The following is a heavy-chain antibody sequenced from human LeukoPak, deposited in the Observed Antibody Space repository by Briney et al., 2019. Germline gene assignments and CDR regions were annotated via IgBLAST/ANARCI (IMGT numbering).Heavy chain of an antibody. D-gene: IGHD3-10*01. CDR1: GFTFSRSW. V-gene: IGHV3-74*01. J-gene: IGHJ5*02. CDR3: AREKYYYGSGSYT. Sequence: PGGSLRLSCAASGFTFSRSWMHWVRQAPGKGLVWVSRINSDGSSTSYADSVKGRFTISRDNAKNSLYLQMNSLRAEDTAVYYCAREKYYYGSGSYTWGQGTLVTVSS. CDR2: INSDGSST.